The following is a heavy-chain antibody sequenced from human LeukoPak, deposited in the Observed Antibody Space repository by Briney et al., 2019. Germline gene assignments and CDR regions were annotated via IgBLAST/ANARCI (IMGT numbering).Heavy chain of an antibody. CDR2: IDPDGSEK. J-gene: IGHJ4*02. V-gene: IGHV3-7*01. D-gene: IGHD3-10*01. Sequence: GGSLRLSCAASGFTFNSYWMSWVRQAPGKGLEWVANIDPDGSEKQYGDSVKGRFTTSRDNATNPLYLQMNSLRAEDTAIYYCARIYYFGDNNWRYFDNWGQGTLVTVSS. CDR3: ARIYYFGDNNWRYFDN. CDR1: GFTFNSYW.